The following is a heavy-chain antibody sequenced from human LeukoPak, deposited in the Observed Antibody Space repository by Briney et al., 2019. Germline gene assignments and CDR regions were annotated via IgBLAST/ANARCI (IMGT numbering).Heavy chain of an antibody. J-gene: IGHJ3*02. V-gene: IGHV3-53*01. CDR3: ARVALYALDI. CDR1: GFSVSSYY. D-gene: IGHD3-16*01. CDR2: NNGGGTT. Sequence: GGSLRLSCAASGFSVSSYYMSWVRQAPGKGLEWVSVNNGGGTTYYADSVKGRFTISRDNSKNTLYFQMNSLRAEDTAVYYCARVALYALDIWGQGTMVTVSS.